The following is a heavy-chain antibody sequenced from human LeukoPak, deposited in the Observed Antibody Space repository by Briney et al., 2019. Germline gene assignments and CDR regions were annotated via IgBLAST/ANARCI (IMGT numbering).Heavy chain of an antibody. J-gene: IGHJ4*02. D-gene: IGHD3-16*01. CDR2: ISGSGGSN. Sequence: PGGSLRLSCAASGFTFSSFGMSWVRQAPGKGLEWVSSISGSGGSNYYADSVKGRFTISRDNAKNSLYLQMNSLRAEDTAVYYCAREWGTTLNYWGQGTLVTVSS. CDR3: AREWGTTLNY. CDR1: GFTFSSFG. V-gene: IGHV3-23*01.